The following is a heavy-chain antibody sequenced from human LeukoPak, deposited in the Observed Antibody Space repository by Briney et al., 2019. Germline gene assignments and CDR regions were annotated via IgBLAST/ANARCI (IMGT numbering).Heavy chain of an antibody. CDR3: ARYVVYGSGKYYFDY. CDR2: INYGGTT. Sequence: SETLSLTCTVSGDSISSSDYYWSWIRQPPGKELEWIASINYGGTTYYNPSLKSRVTISVDTSKNQFSLRLSSVTAADTAVYLCARYVVYGSGKYYFDYWGQGSLVTVSS. V-gene: IGHV4-39*01. CDR1: GDSISSSDYY. J-gene: IGHJ4*02. D-gene: IGHD3-10*01.